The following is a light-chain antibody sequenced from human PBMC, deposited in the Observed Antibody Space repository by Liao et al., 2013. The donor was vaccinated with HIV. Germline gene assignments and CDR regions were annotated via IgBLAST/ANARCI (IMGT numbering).Light chain of an antibody. CDR3: QAWATSTVL. CDR2: QDD. V-gene: IGLV3-1*01. CDR1: KLGDKY. Sequence: SYELTQPPSVSVSPGQTASISCSGDKLGDKYTSWYQQKAGQSPVLVIYQDDKRPSAIPERFSASNSGNTATLTIGGTQAVDEADYYCQAWATSTVLFGGGTKLTVL. J-gene: IGLJ2*01.